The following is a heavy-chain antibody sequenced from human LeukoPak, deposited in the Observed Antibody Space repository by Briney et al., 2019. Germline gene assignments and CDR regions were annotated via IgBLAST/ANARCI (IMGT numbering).Heavy chain of an antibody. CDR1: GGSISSSSYY. CDR3: ARHYPYYYLTYYYESSI. CDR2: IYYSGST. Sequence: PSETLSLTCTVSGGSISSSSYYWGWIRQPPGKGLEWIGSIYYSGSTYYNPSLKSRVTISVDTSKNQFSLKLSSVTAADTAVYYCARHYPYYYLTYYYESSIWGQGTLVTVSS. D-gene: IGHD3-22*01. V-gene: IGHV4-39*01. J-gene: IGHJ4*02.